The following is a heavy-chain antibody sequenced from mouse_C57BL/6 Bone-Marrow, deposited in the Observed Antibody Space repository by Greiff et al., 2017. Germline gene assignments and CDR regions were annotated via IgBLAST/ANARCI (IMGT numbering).Heavy chain of an antibody. CDR3: ARERGYYGLFDY. Sequence: QVQLQQPGAELVMPGASVKLSCKASGYTFTSYWMHWVKQRPGQGLEWIGEIDPSDSYTNYTQKLKGKSTLTVDKSSSTAYMQLSSLTSEDSAVYYCARERGYYGLFDYWGQGTTLTVSS. J-gene: IGHJ2*01. D-gene: IGHD1-2*01. CDR2: IDPSDSYT. CDR1: GYTFTSYW. V-gene: IGHV1-69*01.